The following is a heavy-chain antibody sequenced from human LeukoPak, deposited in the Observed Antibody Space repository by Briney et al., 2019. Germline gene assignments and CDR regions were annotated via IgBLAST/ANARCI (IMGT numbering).Heavy chain of an antibody. V-gene: IGHV1-46*01. CDR2: INPSGGST. Sequence: ASVKVSCKASGHTFTSSYIHWVRQAPGQGLEWMGIINPSGGSTSYAQKFQSRVTMTRDMSTSTVYMELSSLRSEDTAVYYCARDFRATVNWFDPWGQGTLVTVSS. D-gene: IGHD4-11*01. CDR1: GHTFTSSY. CDR3: ARDFRATVNWFDP. J-gene: IGHJ5*02.